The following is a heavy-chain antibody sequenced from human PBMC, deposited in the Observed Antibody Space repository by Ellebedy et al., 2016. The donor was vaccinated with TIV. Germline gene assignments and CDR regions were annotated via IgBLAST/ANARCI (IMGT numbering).Heavy chain of an antibody. CDR3: ARVFNCSTTSCGSGVGY. D-gene: IGHD2-2*01. V-gene: IGHV1-18*01. Sequence: ASVKVSXXASGYTFTSYGITWVRQAPGQGLQWMGWISAYNGNTNYAQKFQGRVTMTTDTSTSTAYMELRSLTSDDTAVYYCARVFNCSTTSCGSGVGYWGQGTLVTVSS. CDR2: ISAYNGNT. CDR1: GYTFTSYG. J-gene: IGHJ4*02.